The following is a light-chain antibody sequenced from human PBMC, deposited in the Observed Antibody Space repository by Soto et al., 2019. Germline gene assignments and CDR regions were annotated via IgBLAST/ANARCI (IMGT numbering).Light chain of an antibody. J-gene: IGLJ2*01. CDR3: CSYAGSYTGV. V-gene: IGLV2-11*01. CDR1: SSDVGGYNY. Sequence: QSALTQPRSVSGSPGQSVTISCTGTSSDVGGYNYVSWYQQHPGKAPKLMIYDVSKRPSGVPDRFSGSKPGNTASLTISGLQAEDEADYYCCSYAGSYTGVFGGGTKLTVL. CDR2: DVS.